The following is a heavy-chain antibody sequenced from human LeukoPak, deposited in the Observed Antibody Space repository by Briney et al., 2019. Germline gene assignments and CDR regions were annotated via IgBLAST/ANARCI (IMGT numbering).Heavy chain of an antibody. V-gene: IGHV4-34*01. CDR1: GVSINDYY. CDR3: ARIRCGHSGSVCYNH. CDR2: ISHTEGT. D-gene: IGHD3-9*01. J-gene: IGHJ1*01. Sequence: SETLSLTCGVFGVSINDYYWSWLRQSPGKGLEWIGEISHTEGTSYNPSLESRVTMSVGTSENQLSLKLIFVTAADTAVYYCARIRCGHSGSVCYNHWGLGTLVTVSS.